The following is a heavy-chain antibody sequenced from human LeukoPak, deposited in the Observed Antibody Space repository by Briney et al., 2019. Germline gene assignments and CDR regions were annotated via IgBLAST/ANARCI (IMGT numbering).Heavy chain of an antibody. Sequence: GGSLRLSCAGPGFTFSSYVVHWVRQAPGKGLEWVAVISFDVSKKYYGDSVKGRFTISRDDSKSTLYLQMDSLRPEDTAVYHCARDEGTGNMYYWGQGTLVTVSS. D-gene: IGHD1-1*01. CDR2: ISFDVSKK. CDR1: GFTFSSYV. V-gene: IGHV3-30*03. CDR3: ARDEGTGNMYY. J-gene: IGHJ4*02.